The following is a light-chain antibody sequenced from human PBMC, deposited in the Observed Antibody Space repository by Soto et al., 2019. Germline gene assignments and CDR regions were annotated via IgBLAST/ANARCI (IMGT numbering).Light chain of an antibody. CDR2: GNT. Sequence: QSVLTQPPSGSGAPGQRVTISCTGSSSNIGAGYDVHWYQQLPGTAPKLLIYGNTNRPSGVPDRFSASKSGTSASLAITGLQAEDESDYYCQSYDSSLSASGVFGGGTKLTVL. J-gene: IGLJ3*02. CDR3: QSYDSSLSASGV. CDR1: SSNIGAGYD. V-gene: IGLV1-40*01.